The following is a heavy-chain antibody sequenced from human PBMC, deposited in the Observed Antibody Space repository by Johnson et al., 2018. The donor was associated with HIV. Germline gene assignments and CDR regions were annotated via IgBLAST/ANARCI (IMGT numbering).Heavy chain of an antibody. D-gene: IGHD6-13*01. CDR1: GFTFSSYV. CDR2: ISYDGSNK. Sequence: VQLVESGGNVVRPGGSLRLSCAASGFTFSSYVMHWVRQAPGQGLEWVAVISYDGSNKYYADSVKGRFSISRDNSKNTLHLQMNSLRAEDTAVYYCASRGREIVAAGILGAFDIWGQGTMVTVSS. J-gene: IGHJ3*02. CDR3: ASRGREIVAAGILGAFDI. V-gene: IGHV3-30-3*01.